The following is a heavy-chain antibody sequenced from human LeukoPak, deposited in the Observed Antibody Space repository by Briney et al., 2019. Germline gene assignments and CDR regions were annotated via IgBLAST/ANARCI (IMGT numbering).Heavy chain of an antibody. Sequence: SETLSLTCTVSGASITSYYWTWIRQPPGKGLEWIGYIYSSANRDLNPSLNSRVTISVDASKTQVSLKLFSVPASDTALYYCARSPFVAGVGATSWYFDLWGRGTLVTVSS. V-gene: IGHV4-4*08. J-gene: IGHJ2*01. CDR3: ARSPFVAGVGATSWYFDL. D-gene: IGHD1-26*01. CDR1: GASITSYY. CDR2: IYSSANR.